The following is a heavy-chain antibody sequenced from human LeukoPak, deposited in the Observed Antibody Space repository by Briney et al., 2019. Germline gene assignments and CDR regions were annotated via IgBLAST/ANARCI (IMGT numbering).Heavy chain of an antibody. V-gene: IGHV3-53*01. J-gene: IGHJ4*02. CDR1: GFTVSTNY. Sequence: GGSLRLSCAASGFTVSTNYMSWVRQAPGKGLEWVSVIYSGGSTYYADSVKGRFTISRDNSKNTLYLQMNSLRAEDTAVYYCARDRVAGQFDSWGQGTLVTVSS. CDR3: ARDRVAGQFDS. CDR2: IYSGGST. D-gene: IGHD6-19*01.